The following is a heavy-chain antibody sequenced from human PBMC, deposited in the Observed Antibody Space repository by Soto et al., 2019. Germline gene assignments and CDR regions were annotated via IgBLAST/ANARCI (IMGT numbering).Heavy chain of an antibody. Sequence: SATLSLTCAVNVVSFRGSSCRWISTPPGKGLEWIGEINHSGSTNYNPSLKSRVTISVDTSKNQFSLKLSSVTAADTAVYYCARGWGILTGYYYYYGMDVWGQGTTVS. CDR1: VVSFRGSS. J-gene: IGHJ6*02. D-gene: IGHD3-9*01. CDR3: ARGWGILTGYYYYYGMDV. V-gene: IGHV4-34*01. CDR2: INHSGST.